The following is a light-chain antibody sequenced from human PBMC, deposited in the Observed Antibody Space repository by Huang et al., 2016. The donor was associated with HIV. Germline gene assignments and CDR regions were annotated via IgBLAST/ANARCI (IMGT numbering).Light chain of an antibody. CDR2: AKS. V-gene: IGKV1-39*01. CDR1: QSITIY. CDR3: QQSYGMPPWT. J-gene: IGKJ1*01. Sequence: DIQMTQSPSSLSASVGDRVTITCRASQSITIYLNWYQHKPGKAPMLLIYAKSNLRSGVPSRFSGSGSGTDFTLTINSLQPEDFATYYCQQSYGMPPWTFGQGTKVEIK.